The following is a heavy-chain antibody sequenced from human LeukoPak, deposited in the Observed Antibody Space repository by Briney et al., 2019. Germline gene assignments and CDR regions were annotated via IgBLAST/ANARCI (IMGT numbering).Heavy chain of an antibody. CDR3: ARGDCSGGSCYIEYFQH. CDR2: INHSGST. V-gene: IGHV4-34*01. CDR1: GGSFSGYY. J-gene: IGHJ1*01. D-gene: IGHD2-15*01. Sequence: SETLSLTCAVYGGSFSGYYWSWIRQPPGKGLEWIGEINHSGSTNYNPSLKSRVTISVDTSKNQFSLKLSSVTAADTAVYYCARGDCSGGSCYIEYFQHWGQGTLVTVSS.